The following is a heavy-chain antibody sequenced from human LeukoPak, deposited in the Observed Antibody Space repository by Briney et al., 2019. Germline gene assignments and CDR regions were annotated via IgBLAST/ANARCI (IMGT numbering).Heavy chain of an antibody. CDR1: GFTFSDYY. CDR2: ISSSGSTI. D-gene: IGHD5-18*01. J-gene: IGHJ6*03. V-gene: IGHV3-11*01. Sequence: GGSLRLSCAASGFTFSDYYMSWIRQAPGKGLEWVSYISSSGSTIYYADSVKGRYTISRDNAKNSLYLQMNSLRAEDTAVYYCARGLNTAMVPSKRYYYYYYMDVWGKGTTVTISS. CDR3: ARGLNTAMVPSKRYYYYYYMDV.